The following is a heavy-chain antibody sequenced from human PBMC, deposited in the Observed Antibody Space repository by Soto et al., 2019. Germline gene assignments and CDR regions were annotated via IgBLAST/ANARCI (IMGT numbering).Heavy chain of an antibody. Sequence: QVQLQESGPGLLKPSETLSLTCTVSGGSITRGGYYWSWIRQHPGKGLEWIGYIYNSGTTYYIPSLKSRVTISVDTSKNQFSLKLTSVTAADTAVYYCARDPAPWGQGTLVTVSS. V-gene: IGHV4-31*03. CDR1: GGSITRGGYY. CDR2: IYNSGTT. J-gene: IGHJ5*02. CDR3: ARDPAP.